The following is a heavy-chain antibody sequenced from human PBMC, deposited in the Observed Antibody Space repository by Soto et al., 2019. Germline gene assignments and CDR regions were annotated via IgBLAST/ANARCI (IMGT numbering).Heavy chain of an antibody. V-gene: IGHV4-31*03. D-gene: IGHD3-10*01. CDR2: IYYSGST. CDR1: GGSISSGGYY. CDR3: ARDLYGSGSYYYTNWFDP. J-gene: IGHJ5*02. Sequence: SETLSLTCTVSGGSISSGGYYWSWIRQHPGKGLEWIGYIYYSGSTYYNPSLKSRVTISVDTSKNQFSLKLSSVTAADTAVYYCARDLYGSGSYYYTNWFDPWGQGTLVTVSS.